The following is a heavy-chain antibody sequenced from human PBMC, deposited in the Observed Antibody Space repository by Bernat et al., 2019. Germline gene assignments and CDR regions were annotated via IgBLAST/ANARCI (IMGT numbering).Heavy chain of an antibody. CDR1: GFTFSSYA. CDR2: ISGSGGST. Sequence: EVQLLESGGGLVQPGGSLRLSCAASGFTFSSYAMSWVRQAPGKGLKWISAISGSGGSTDYADSVKGRFTISRDISKNTLYLQMNSLRAEDTAVYYCAKVMITFGGVIENFDYWGQGTLVTVSS. CDR3: AKVMITFGGVIENFDY. J-gene: IGHJ4*02. D-gene: IGHD3-16*02. V-gene: IGHV3-23*01.